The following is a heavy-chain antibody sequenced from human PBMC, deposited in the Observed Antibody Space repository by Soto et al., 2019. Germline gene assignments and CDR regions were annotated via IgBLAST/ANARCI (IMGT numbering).Heavy chain of an antibody. V-gene: IGHV1-46*01. D-gene: IGHD2-8*01. Sequence: AAVKVSCKDSGYTFGSHYVHWVRQAPGQAREWLGIINPSPGSTSYAEKFQGRVTMTRDTTTSPVYMEMSSLRFNDTATYYCAVSDCPIARCFARYFYNMDVWDQGTTVTVSS. CDR3: AVSDCPIARCFARYFYNMDV. CDR2: INPSPGST. J-gene: IGHJ6*03. CDR1: GYTFGSHY.